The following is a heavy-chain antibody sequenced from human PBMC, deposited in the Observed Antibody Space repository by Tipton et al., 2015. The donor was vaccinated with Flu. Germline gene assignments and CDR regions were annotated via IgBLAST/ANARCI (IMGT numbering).Heavy chain of an antibody. CDR2: ISAYNGNT. D-gene: IGHD3-16*02. Sequence: QLVQSGAEVKRPGASVMVSCKASGYTFSTYSISWVRQAPGQGLEWMGWISAYNGNTHYAQKLQGRITMTTDTSTSTAYMELRSLTPDDTAVYYCARDGFGGILVEDPWGQGTLVTVSS. CDR1: GYTFSTYS. J-gene: IGHJ5*02. CDR3: ARDGFGGILVEDP. V-gene: IGHV1-18*04.